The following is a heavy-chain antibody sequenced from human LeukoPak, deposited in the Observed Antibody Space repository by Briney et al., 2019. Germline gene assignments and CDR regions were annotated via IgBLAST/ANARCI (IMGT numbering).Heavy chain of an antibody. CDR1: GGSISSGGYY. CDR2: IYYSGST. Sequence: SETLSLTCTVSGGSISSGGYYWSWIRQHPGKGLEWIGYIYYSGSTYYSPSLKSRVTISVDTSKNQFSLKLSSVTAADTAVYYCARAPLDSHFDPWGQGTLVTVSS. CDR3: ARAPLDSHFDP. D-gene: IGHD3-3*01. J-gene: IGHJ5*02. V-gene: IGHV4-31*03.